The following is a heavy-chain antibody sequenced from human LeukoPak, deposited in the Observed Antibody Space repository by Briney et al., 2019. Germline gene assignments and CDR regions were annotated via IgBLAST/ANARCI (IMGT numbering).Heavy chain of an antibody. D-gene: IGHD3-3*01. Sequence: SETLSLTCTVSGGSISSYYWSWIRQPAGKGLEWIGRIYTSGSTNYNPSLKSRVTISVDTSKNQFSLKLSSVTAADTAVYYCARVAYYDFWSGYSHNWFDHWGQGTLVTVSS. CDR3: ARVAYYDFWSGYSHNWFDH. CDR1: GGSISSYY. V-gene: IGHV4-4*07. CDR2: IYTSGST. J-gene: IGHJ5*02.